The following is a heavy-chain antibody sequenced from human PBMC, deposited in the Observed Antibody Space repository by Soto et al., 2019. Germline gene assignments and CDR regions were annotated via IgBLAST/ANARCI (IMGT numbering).Heavy chain of an antibody. CDR2: IKQDGSEK. Sequence: GGSLRLSCAASGFTFSSYWMSWVRQAPGKGLEWVANIKQDGSEKYYVDSVKGRFTISRNNAKNSLYLQMNSLRAEDTAVYYCARETGYQLPDYWGQGTLVTVSS. D-gene: IGHD2-2*01. V-gene: IGHV3-7*05. CDR1: GFTFSSYW. CDR3: ARETGYQLPDY. J-gene: IGHJ4*02.